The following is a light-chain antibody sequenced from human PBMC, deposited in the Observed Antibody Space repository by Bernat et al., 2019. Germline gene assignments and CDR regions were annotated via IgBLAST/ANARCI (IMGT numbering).Light chain of an antibody. J-gene: IGLJ2*01. CDR1: QLGNKY. Sequence: SYELTQPLSVSVSLVQTASITCSGDQLGNKYVCWYQQKPGQSPILVLYQDDKRPSGIPERFSGSNSGNTATLTISGTQALDQADYYCQAWDTNIVFFGGGTKLTVL. V-gene: IGLV3-1*01. CDR2: QDD. CDR3: QAWDTNIVF.